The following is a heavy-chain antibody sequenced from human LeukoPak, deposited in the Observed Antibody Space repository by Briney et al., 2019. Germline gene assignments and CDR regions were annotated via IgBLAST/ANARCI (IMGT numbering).Heavy chain of an antibody. Sequence: SETLSLTCAVSGGSISSGGYSWSWIRQPPGKGLEWIGYIYHSGSTYYNPSLKSRATISVDRSKNQFSLKLCSVTAADTAVYYCARHDYGDYVDAFDIWGQGTMVTVSS. V-gene: IGHV4-30-2*01. CDR1: GGSISSGGYS. D-gene: IGHD4-17*01. CDR2: IYHSGST. J-gene: IGHJ3*02. CDR3: ARHDYGDYVDAFDI.